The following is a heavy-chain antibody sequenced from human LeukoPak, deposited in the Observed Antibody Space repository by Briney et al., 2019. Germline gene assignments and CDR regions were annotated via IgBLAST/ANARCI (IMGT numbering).Heavy chain of an antibody. CDR1: GGSISSYY. Sequence: PSETLSLTCTVSGGSISSYYWSWIRQPPGKGLEWIGYIYYSGSTKYNPSLKSRATISVDTSKNQFSLKLSSVTAADTALYYCARDPTMVVTGWFDPWGQGTLVTVSS. CDR3: ARDPTMVVTGWFDP. D-gene: IGHD4-23*01. CDR2: IYYSGST. V-gene: IGHV4-59*01. J-gene: IGHJ5*02.